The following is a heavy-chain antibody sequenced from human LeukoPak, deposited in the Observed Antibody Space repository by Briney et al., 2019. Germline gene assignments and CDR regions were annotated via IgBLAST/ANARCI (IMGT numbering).Heavy chain of an antibody. V-gene: IGHV4-59*01. CDR2: IYYSGST. J-gene: IGHJ4*02. CDR1: GGSISSYY. D-gene: IGHD3-3*01. CDR3: AIHTYYDFWSSFDY. Sequence: SETLTLPCTVSGGSISSYYWSWIRQPPGKGLDWVGYIYYSGSTNDNPSLKSRVTISVDTPKNPFSLKLRSVTAADTAVYYCAIHTYYDFWSSFDYWGQGTLVTVSS.